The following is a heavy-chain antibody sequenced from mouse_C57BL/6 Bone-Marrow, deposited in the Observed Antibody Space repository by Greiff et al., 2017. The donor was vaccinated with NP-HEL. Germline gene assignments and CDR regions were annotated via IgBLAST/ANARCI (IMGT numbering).Heavy chain of an antibody. CDR1: GYTFTGYW. J-gene: IGHJ2*01. V-gene: IGHV1-9*01. CDR2: ILPGSGST. CDR3: AISPLIVLRFYYFDY. Sequence: QVQLKESGAELMKPGASVKLSCKATGYTFTGYWIEWVKQRPGHGLEWIGEILPGSGSTNYNEKFKGKATFTADTSSNTAYMQLSSLTTEDSAIYYCAISPLIVLRFYYFDYWGQGTTLTVSS. D-gene: IGHD1-1*01.